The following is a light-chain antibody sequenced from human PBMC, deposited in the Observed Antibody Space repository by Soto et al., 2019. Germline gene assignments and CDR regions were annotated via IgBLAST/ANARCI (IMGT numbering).Light chain of an antibody. CDR3: QQYNDNWT. Sequence: DIQMTQSPSTLSASVGDRVTITCRASQSISSWLAWYQQKPGTAPKLLIYKASTLQSGVPSRFSGSGSVTEFTLPISSLQPDYSTTYNGQQYNDNWTFGQGTKVEIK. CDR2: KAS. CDR1: QSISSW. V-gene: IGKV1-5*03. J-gene: IGKJ1*01.